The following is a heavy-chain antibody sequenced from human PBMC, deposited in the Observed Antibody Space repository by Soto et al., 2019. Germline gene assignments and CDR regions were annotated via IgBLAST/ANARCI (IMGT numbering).Heavy chain of an antibody. J-gene: IGHJ4*02. V-gene: IGHV1-69*06. Sequence: QVQLVQSGTVVQRRGSSVKVSCQASGGTFSSHGMAWVRQAPGQGLEWMGGIIPTFGTPTYAPKFQGRVTITAAKSTHTAYMDLSSLRLEDTGVYYWASERSAQDFDFWGQGTVMTVSS. CDR3: ASERSAQDFDF. D-gene: IGHD1-26*01. CDR1: GGTFSSHG. CDR2: IIPTFGTP.